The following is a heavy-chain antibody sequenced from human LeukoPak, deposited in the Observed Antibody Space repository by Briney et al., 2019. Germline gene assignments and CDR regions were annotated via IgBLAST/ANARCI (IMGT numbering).Heavy chain of an antibody. Sequence: PSETLSLTCTVSGGSISSHYWSWIRQPPGKGLEWIGYMYYSGGTNYNPSLKSRVTISVDPSKNQFSLKLTSVTPADTAVYFCARDQSNIAAAGWYIDLWGRGTLVTVSS. CDR1: GGSISSHY. D-gene: IGHD6-13*01. V-gene: IGHV4-59*11. J-gene: IGHJ2*01. CDR3: ARDQSNIAAAGWYIDL. CDR2: MYYSGGT.